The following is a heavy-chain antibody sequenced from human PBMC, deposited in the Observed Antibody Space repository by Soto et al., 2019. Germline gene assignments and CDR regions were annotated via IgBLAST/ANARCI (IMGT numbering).Heavy chain of an antibody. D-gene: IGHD3-22*01. CDR1: GRSITSYY. V-gene: IGHV4-59*12. CDR2: IYDNGIT. Sequence: LSLTCSVSGRSITSYYWSWVRQPPGKGLEWIGYIYDNGITSQNPSLKSRVTMSADTSQNQFSLKLTSVTGADTAVYYCARTYDSNGYANEFDSWGQGILVTVSS. CDR3: ARTYDSNGYANEFDS. J-gene: IGHJ4*02.